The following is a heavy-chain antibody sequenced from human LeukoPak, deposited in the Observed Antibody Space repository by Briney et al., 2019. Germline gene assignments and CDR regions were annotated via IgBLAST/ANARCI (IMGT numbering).Heavy chain of an antibody. Sequence: ASVKVSCKASGGTFSSYAISWVRQAPGQGLEWTGGIIPIFGTANYAQKFQGRVTITTDESTSTAYMELSSLRSEGTAVYYCARDPVYGDYGVEYFQHWGQGTLVTVSS. J-gene: IGHJ1*01. CDR1: GGTFSSYA. CDR3: ARDPVYGDYGVEYFQH. V-gene: IGHV1-69*05. D-gene: IGHD4-17*01. CDR2: IIPIFGTA.